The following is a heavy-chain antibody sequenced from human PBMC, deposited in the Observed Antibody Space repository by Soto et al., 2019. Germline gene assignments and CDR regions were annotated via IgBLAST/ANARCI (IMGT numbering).Heavy chain of an antibody. V-gene: IGHV4-31*03. CDR3: ARDRCSGGSCYPYYFDY. CDR1: GGSISSGGYY. J-gene: IGHJ4*02. Sequence: SETLSLTCTVSGGSISSGGYYWSWIRQHPGKGLEWIGYIYYSGSTYYNPSLKSRVTISVDTSKNQFSLKLSSVTAADTAVYYCARDRCSGGSCYPYYFDYWGQGTMVTVYS. CDR2: IYYSGST. D-gene: IGHD2-15*01.